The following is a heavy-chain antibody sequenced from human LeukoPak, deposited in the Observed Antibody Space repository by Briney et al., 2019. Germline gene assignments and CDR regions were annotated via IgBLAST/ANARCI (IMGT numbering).Heavy chain of an antibody. Sequence: GESLKISCKGSGYSFTNYWIGWVRQVPGKGLEWMGIIYPGDSDTRYSPSLQGQITISVDKSITTAYLQWSNLKASDTAMYYCARRESSGSIDYWGHGTLVTVSS. CDR1: GYSFTNYW. CDR2: IYPGDSDT. J-gene: IGHJ4*01. CDR3: ARRESSGSIDY. D-gene: IGHD3-22*01. V-gene: IGHV5-51*01.